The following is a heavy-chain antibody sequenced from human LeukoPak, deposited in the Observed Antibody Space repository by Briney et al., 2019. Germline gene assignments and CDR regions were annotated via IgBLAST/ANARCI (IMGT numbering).Heavy chain of an antibody. CDR3: ARVRSYCSGGSCYGWFDP. J-gene: IGHJ5*02. D-gene: IGHD2-15*01. CDR1: GGVFTDYS. Sequence: ASVKVSCKAPGGVFTDYSISWVRQAPGQGLEWMGRIIPILNQANYAQKFQDRVTFTADKSTSTVYMELSSLRSEDTAVYYCARVRSYCSGGSCYGWFDPWGQGTLVTVSS. CDR2: IIPILNQA. V-gene: IGHV1-69*04.